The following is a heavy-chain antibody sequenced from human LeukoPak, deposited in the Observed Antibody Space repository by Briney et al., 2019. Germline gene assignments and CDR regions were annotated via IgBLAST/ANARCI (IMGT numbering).Heavy chain of an antibody. V-gene: IGHV1-18*01. D-gene: IGHD3-22*01. Sequence: ASVKVSCKASGYTFTSYGICWVRQAPGQGLEWMGWISAYNGNTNYAQKLQGRVTMTTDTSTSTAYMELRSLRSDDTAVYYCARAFSYYDATDAFDIWGQGTMVTVSS. CDR3: ARAFSYYDATDAFDI. CDR2: ISAYNGNT. CDR1: GYTFTSYG. J-gene: IGHJ3*02.